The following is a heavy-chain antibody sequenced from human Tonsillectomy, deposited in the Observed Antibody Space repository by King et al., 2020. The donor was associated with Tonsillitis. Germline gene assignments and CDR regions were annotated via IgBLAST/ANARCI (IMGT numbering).Heavy chain of an antibody. Sequence: VQLVESGGDLVQPGGSLRLSCAASGFTFSDYYMGWVRQAPGKGLEWVGRSRDKANRYITEYAASVKGRFTISRDQSSNSLYLQMNSLKSEETGVYFCVRERGMGYYSRSYYGDIFDYWGQGTLVTVSS. D-gene: IGHD1-26*01. J-gene: IGHJ4*02. V-gene: IGHV3-72*01. CDR2: SRDKANRYIT. CDR1: GFTFSDYY. CDR3: VRERGMGYYSRSYYGDIFDY.